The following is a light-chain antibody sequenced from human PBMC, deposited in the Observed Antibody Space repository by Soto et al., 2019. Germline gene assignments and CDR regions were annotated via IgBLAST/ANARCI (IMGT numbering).Light chain of an antibody. CDR3: QQYNNWAPLT. V-gene: IGKV3-15*01. Sequence: EIVMAQSPATLSVSPGKRATLSGRASQSISSNLACYQQTPGQAPRLLMFRTSIRATGFPARFSGSGSGTEFILTISSLQSEDFAVYYCQQYNNWAPLTFGGGTKVDIK. J-gene: IGKJ4*01. CDR2: RTS. CDR1: QSISSN.